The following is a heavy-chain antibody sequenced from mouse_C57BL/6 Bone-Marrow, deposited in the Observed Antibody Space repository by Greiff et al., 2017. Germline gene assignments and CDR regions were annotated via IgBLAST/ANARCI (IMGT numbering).Heavy chain of an antibody. CDR3: ARQIYYDYDYAMDY. J-gene: IGHJ4*01. D-gene: IGHD2-4*01. Sequence: EVQLVESGGDLVKPGGSLKLSCAASGFTFSSYGMSWVRQTPDKRLEWVATISSGGSYTYYPDSVKGRFTISRDNAQNTRYLQMSSLKSEDTAMYYCARQIYYDYDYAMDYWGQGTSVTVSS. CDR2: ISSGGSYT. CDR1: GFTFSSYG. V-gene: IGHV5-6*01.